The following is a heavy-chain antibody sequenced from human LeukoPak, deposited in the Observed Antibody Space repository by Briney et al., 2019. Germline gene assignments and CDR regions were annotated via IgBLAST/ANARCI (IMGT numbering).Heavy chain of an antibody. CDR2: INPNSGGT. V-gene: IGHV1-2*06. CDR1: GYTFTGYY. Sequence: ASVKVSCKASGYTFTGYYMHWVRQAPGQGLEWMGRINPNSGGTNYAQKFQGRVTITRDTSISTAYMELSSLRSEDTAVYYCARGYDFWSGHSSLFDFWGQGTLVTVSS. D-gene: IGHD3-3*01. CDR3: ARGYDFWSGHSSLFDF. J-gene: IGHJ4*02.